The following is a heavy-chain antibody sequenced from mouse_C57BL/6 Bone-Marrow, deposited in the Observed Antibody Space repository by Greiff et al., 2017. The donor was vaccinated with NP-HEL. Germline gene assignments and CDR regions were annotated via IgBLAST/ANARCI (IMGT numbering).Heavy chain of an antibody. D-gene: IGHD2-4*01. Sequence: VQLQQPGAELVKPGASVKLSCKASGYTFTSYWMHWVKQRPGRGLEWIGRIDPNSGGTKYNEKLNSKATLTVDKPSSTAYMQLSSLTSEDSAVYNGASSGRLRRNYFDYWGQGTTLTVSS. CDR2: IDPNSGGT. V-gene: IGHV1-72*01. CDR1: GYTFTSYW. CDR3: ASSGRLRRNYFDY. J-gene: IGHJ2*01.